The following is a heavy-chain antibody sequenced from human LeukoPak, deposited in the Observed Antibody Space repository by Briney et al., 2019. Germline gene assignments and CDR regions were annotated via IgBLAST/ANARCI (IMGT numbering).Heavy chain of an antibody. D-gene: IGHD3-3*01. CDR1: GGSISNYY. J-gene: IGHJ4*02. CDR3: ARGRTYDFWSGYLFDY. V-gene: IGHV4-59*01. Sequence: PSETLSLTCTVSGGSISNYYWSWIRQPPGKGLEWIGYIYKSGNTNYNPSLKSRVTISVDTSKNQFSLKLSSVAAADTAVYYCARGRTYDFWSGYLFDYWGQGTLVTVSS. CDR2: IYKSGNT.